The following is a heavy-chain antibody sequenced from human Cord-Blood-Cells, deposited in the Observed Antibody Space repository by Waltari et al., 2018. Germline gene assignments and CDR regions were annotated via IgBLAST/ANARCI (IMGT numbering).Heavy chain of an antibody. CDR3: AREIIAAAGTYYGMDV. D-gene: IGHD6-13*01. CDR1: GYSISSGYY. V-gene: IGHV4-38-2*02. J-gene: IGHJ6*02. CDR2: IYHSGRT. Sequence: QVQLQESGPGLVKPSETLSLTCAVSGYSISSGYYWGWIRQPPGKGPEWIGSIYHSGRTYYNTALKSRVTISVDTSKNQFSLKLSSVTAADTAVYYCAREIIAAAGTYYGMDVWGQGTTVTVSS.